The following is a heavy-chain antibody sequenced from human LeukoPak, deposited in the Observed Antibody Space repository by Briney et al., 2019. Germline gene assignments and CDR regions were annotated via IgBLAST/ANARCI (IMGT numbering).Heavy chain of an antibody. CDR3: ARDRGLDYYDSSGYFDY. D-gene: IGHD3-22*01. V-gene: IGHV1-2*02. Sequence: ASVKVSCKASGYTFTGYYMHWVRQAPGQGLEWMGWINPNSGGTNYAQKFQGRVTMTRDTSISTAYMELSSLRSEDTAVYYCARDRGLDYYDSSGYFDYWGQGTLVTVSS. J-gene: IGHJ4*02. CDR2: INPNSGGT. CDR1: GYTFTGYY.